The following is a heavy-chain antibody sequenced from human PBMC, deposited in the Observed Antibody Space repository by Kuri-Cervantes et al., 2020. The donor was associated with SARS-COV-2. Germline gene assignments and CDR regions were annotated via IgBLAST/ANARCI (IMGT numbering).Heavy chain of an antibody. CDR1: GFTFSSYS. V-gene: IGHV3-23*01. CDR3: AEASSGWYIVGWFDP. Sequence: GESLKISCAASGFTFSSYSMNWVRQAPGKGLEWVSAISGSGGSTYYADSVKGRFTISRDNSKNTQYLQMNSLRAEDTAVYYCAEASSGWYIVGWFDPWGQGTLVTVSS. D-gene: IGHD6-19*01. J-gene: IGHJ5*02. CDR2: ISGSGGST.